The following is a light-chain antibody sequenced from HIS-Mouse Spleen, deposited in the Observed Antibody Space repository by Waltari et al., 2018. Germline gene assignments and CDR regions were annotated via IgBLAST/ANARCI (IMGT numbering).Light chain of an antibody. CDR2: DDS. V-gene: IGLV3-21*03. J-gene: IGLJ2*01. CDR3: QVWDSSSDHVV. CDR1: NIGSQS. Sequence: SYVLTPPPSVSVAPGKTARITCGGNNIGSQSVHWYQQKPGQAPVLVVYDDSDRPSGIPERFSCSNSGNTATLTISRVEAGDEADYYCQVWDSSSDHVVFGGGTKLTVL.